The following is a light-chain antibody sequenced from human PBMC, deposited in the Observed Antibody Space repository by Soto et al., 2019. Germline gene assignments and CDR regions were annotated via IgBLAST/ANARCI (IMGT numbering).Light chain of an antibody. V-gene: IGLV2-14*01. J-gene: IGLJ1*01. CDR2: EVS. CDR1: SSDVGGYNY. CDR3: SSYTSSSTQV. Sequence: QSALTQPASVSGSPGQSITISCTGTSSDVGGYNYVSWYQQHPGKAPKVMIYEVSNRPSGVSDRFSGSKSGNTASLTISGLQAEDEADYYCSSYTSSSTQVLGTGTKLTVL.